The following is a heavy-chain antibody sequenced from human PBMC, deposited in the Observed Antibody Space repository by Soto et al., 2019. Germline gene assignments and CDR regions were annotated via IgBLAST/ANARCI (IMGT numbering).Heavy chain of an antibody. V-gene: IGHV1-69*08. CDR1: GGTFSSYT. Sequence: QVQLVQSGAEVKKPGSSVKVSCKASGGTFSSYTISWVRQAPGQGLEWKGRIIPILGIANYAQKFQGRVTITADKSTSTAYMELSSLRSEDTAVYYCARERGVPAAMEADYYYGMDVWGQGTTVTVSS. J-gene: IGHJ6*02. CDR2: IIPILGIA. D-gene: IGHD2-2*01. CDR3: ARERGVPAAMEADYYYGMDV.